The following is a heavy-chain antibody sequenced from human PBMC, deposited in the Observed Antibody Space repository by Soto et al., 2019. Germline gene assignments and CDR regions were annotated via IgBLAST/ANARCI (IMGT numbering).Heavy chain of an antibody. J-gene: IGHJ5*02. Sequence: QVQLVESGGGLVKPGGSLRLSCAASGFTFSDYYMSWIRQAPGKGLEWVSYISSSSSYTNYADSVKGRFTISRDNAKNSLYLQMNSLRAEDTAVYYCARQGEDTIFGVVKGTPNWFDPWGQGTLVTVSS. CDR1: GFTFSDYY. V-gene: IGHV3-11*06. CDR2: ISSSSSYT. D-gene: IGHD3-3*01. CDR3: ARQGEDTIFGVVKGTPNWFDP.